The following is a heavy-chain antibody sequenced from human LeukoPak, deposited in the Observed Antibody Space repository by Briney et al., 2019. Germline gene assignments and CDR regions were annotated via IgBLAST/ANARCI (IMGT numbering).Heavy chain of an antibody. CDR3: ARDLHTAMVANGDY. J-gene: IGHJ4*02. D-gene: IGHD5-18*01. V-gene: IGHV1-2*06. CDR2: IIPNSGGT. CDR1: GYTFTGYY. Sequence: ASVKVSCKASGYTFTGYYMHWVRQAPGQGLESMGRIIPNSGGTNYTQKFQGRVTMTRDTSISTAYMELSRLRSDDTAVYYCARDLHTAMVANGDYWGQGTLVTVSS.